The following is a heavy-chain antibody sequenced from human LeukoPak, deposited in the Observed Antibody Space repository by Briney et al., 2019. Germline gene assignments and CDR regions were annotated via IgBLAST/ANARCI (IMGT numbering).Heavy chain of an antibody. Sequence: VTVACKASGYTLTSYVISWVGQPRGQGLGWMGWISAYNGNTNYAQTLQDRDTMTTDTSTSTTYMDLRSLRSDDTAVYYCASVALARYFDLWGRRTLVTVSS. D-gene: IGHD5-12*01. CDR2: ISAYNGNT. CDR3: ASVALARYFDL. CDR1: GYTLTSYV. V-gene: IGHV1-18*01. J-gene: IGHJ2*01.